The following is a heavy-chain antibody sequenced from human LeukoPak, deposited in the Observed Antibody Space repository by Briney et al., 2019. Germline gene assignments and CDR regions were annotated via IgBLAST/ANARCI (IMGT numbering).Heavy chain of an antibody. CDR3: ASGSGSLQYFDY. J-gene: IGHJ4*02. V-gene: IGHV1-18*04. Sequence: GASVKVSCKASGYTFTSYYVHWVRQAPGQGLEWMGWISAYNGNTNYAQKLQGRVTMTTDTSTSTAYMELRSLRSDDTAVYYCASGSGSLQYFDYWGQGTLVTVSS. CDR2: ISAYNGNT. CDR1: GYTFTSYY. D-gene: IGHD1-26*01.